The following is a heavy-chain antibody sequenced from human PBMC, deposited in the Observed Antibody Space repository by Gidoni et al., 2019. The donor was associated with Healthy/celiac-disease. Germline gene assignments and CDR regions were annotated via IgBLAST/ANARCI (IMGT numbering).Heavy chain of an antibody. Sequence: EVQLVASGGGLVKPGGSRRRSGAASGHTLSSYRMNWVRQAQGKGLEWLSSISSDSSYKYYADSVKGRFTISRDNAKNSLYLQMNSLRAEDTAVYYCARDRTYGGDDFDIWGQGTMVTVSS. CDR3: ARDRTYGGDDFDI. CDR1: GHTLSSYR. V-gene: IGHV3-21*01. J-gene: IGHJ3*02. D-gene: IGHD4-17*01. CDR2: ISSDSSYK.